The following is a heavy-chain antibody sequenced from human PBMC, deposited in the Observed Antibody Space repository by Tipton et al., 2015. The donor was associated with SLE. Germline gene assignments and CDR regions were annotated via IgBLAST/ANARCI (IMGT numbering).Heavy chain of an antibody. CDR3: ARQHSGGATDT. CDR2: ISYDGSDK. Sequence: SLRLSCAASGFTFSYYAMHWVRQAPGKGLEWVALISYDGSDKYYADSVQGRFTISRDNSKNTLYLQMNSLRAEDTAVYYCARQHSGGATDTWGQGTLVTVSS. J-gene: IGHJ5*02. D-gene: IGHD1-26*01. CDR1: GFTFSYYA. V-gene: IGHV3-30*04.